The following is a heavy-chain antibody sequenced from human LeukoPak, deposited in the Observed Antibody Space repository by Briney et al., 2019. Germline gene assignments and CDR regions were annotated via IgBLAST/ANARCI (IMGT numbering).Heavy chain of an antibody. Sequence: GGSLRLSCAASGFTFSSYAMHWFRQAPGKGLEWVAVISYDGSNKYYADSVKGRFTISRDNSKNALYLQMNSLRAEDTAVYYSPRPQWLVPLYYWGQGTLVTVSS. D-gene: IGHD6-19*01. CDR3: PRPQWLVPLYY. CDR1: GFTFSSYA. J-gene: IGHJ4*02. CDR2: ISYDGSNK. V-gene: IGHV3-30*04.